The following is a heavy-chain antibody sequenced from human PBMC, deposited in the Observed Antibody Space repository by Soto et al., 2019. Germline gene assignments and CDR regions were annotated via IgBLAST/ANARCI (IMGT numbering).Heavy chain of an antibody. Sequence: QVHLVQSGAEVKKPGASVRISCKASGYTLSRYAMNWVRQAPGQGLEWMGWINRGKGAARSSSTFQARLTITRDTSANTVFMDLTGLKVEDTAVYYCVREGAMFAGDYWGPGTLVTVS. J-gene: IGHJ4*02. CDR1: GYTLSRYA. CDR2: INRGKGAA. D-gene: IGHD3-10*02. CDR3: VREGAMFAGDY. V-gene: IGHV1-3*01.